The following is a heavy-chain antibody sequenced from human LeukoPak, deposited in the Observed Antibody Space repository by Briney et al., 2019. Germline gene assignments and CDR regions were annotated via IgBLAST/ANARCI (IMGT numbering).Heavy chain of an antibody. V-gene: IGHV3-7*03. D-gene: IGHD3-22*01. CDR2: VKQDGSEE. CDR3: AKAESSYYYDSSGYYYVGLFDY. J-gene: IGHJ4*02. CDR1: GFTFSRHW. Sequence: PGGSLRLSCAASGFTFSRHWMSWVRQAPGKGLEWVANVKQDGSEEFYVDSVKGRFTISRDNAKNSLYLQMNSLRAEDTAVYYCAKAESSYYYDSSGYYYVGLFDYWGQGTLVTVSS.